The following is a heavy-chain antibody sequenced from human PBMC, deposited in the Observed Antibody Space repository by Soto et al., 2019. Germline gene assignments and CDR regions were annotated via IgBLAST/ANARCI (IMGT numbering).Heavy chain of an antibody. CDR3: ARDRFRTPEFDY. V-gene: IGHV3-33*01. J-gene: IGHJ4*02. Sequence: QVQLVESGGGVVQPGRSLRLSCAASGFTFSSYGMHWVRQAPGKGLEWVAVIWYDGSNKYYADSVKGRFTISRDNSKNTLYLQMNSLRAEDTAVYYCARDRFRTPEFDYWGQGTLVTVSS. CDR2: IWYDGSNK. CDR1: GFTFSSYG.